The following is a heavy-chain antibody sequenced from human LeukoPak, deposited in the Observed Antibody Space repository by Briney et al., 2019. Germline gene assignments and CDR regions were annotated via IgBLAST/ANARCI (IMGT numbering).Heavy chain of an antibody. D-gene: IGHD2-8*01. CDR1: GSTFSSYW. CDR2: INSDGSST. CDR3: ASLSVYSNFDS. V-gene: IGHV3-74*01. J-gene: IGHJ4*02. Sequence: PGGSLRLSCAASGSTFSSYWMHWVRQAPGKGLVWVSRINSDGSSTSYADSVKGRFTISRDNAKNTLYLQTNSLRAEDTAVYYCASLSVYSNFDSWGQGTLVTVSS.